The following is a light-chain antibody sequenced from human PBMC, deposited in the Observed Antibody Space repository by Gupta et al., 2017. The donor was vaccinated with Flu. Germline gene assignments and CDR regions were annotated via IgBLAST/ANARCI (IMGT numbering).Light chain of an antibody. J-gene: IGLJ2*01. V-gene: IGLV3-1*01. CDR1: TLGDNF. CDR2: QDS. Sequence: SFDLTQPPSVSVDPGQTATITCSGDTLGDNFASWYQHRPGQSPLLLIYQDSKRPAGIPDRFSGANSGNTATLTVSGTQNMDEADYYCHAGDRGTVVFGGGTRLTVL. CDR3: HAGDRGTVV.